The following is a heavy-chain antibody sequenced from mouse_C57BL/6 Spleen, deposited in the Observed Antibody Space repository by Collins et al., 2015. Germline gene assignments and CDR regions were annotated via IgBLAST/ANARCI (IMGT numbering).Heavy chain of an antibody. Sequence: QVQLQQPGAELVKPGASVKLSCKASGYTFTSYWMHWVKQRPGQGLEWIGMIHPNSGSTNYNEKFKSKATLTVDKSSSTAYMQLSSLTSEDSAVYYCARGEVYDYGGYFDYWGQGTTLTVSS. CDR2: IHPNSGST. D-gene: IGHD2-4*01. V-gene: IGHV1-64*01. CDR3: ARGEVYDYGGYFDY. CDR1: GYTFTSYW. J-gene: IGHJ2*01.